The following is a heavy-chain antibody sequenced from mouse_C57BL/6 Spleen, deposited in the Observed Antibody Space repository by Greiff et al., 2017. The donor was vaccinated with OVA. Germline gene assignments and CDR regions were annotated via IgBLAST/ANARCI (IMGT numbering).Heavy chain of an antibody. D-gene: IGHD1-1*01. CDR3: ARGATITTVVATDWFAY. V-gene: IGHV1-81*01. CDR2: IYPRSGNT. Sequence: QVQLQQSGAELARPGASVKLSCKASGYTFTSYGISWVKQRTGQGLEWIGEIYPRSGNTYYNEKFKGKATLTADKSSSTAYMGLRSLTSEDSAVYFCARGATITTVVATDWFAYWGQGTLVTVSA. CDR1: GYTFTSYG. J-gene: IGHJ3*01.